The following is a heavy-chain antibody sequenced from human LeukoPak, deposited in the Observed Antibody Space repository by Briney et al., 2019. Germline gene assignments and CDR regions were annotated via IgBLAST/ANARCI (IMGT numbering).Heavy chain of an antibody. V-gene: IGHV4-4*07. CDR1: GGSISSYY. D-gene: IGHD5/OR15-5a*01. J-gene: IGHJ5*02. Sequence: SETLSLTCTVSGGSISSYYWSWIRQPAGKGLEWIGRIYTSGSTNYNPSLKSRVTMSVGTSKNQFSLKLSSVTAADTAVYYCARDSSVWNWFDPWGQGTLVTVSS. CDR3: ARDSSVWNWFDP. CDR2: IYTSGST.